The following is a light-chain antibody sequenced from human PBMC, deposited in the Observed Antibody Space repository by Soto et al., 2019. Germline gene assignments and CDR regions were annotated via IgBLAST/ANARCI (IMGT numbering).Light chain of an antibody. Sequence: VLTQSPGTLSLSPGGRATLSCRASQNINNNYLAWYQHKPGQAPRLLIYDASLRATGVPDRFSGSGSGTDFTLTITRLEPDDSAVYYCQQYGGSLTFGGGTKVEIK. CDR1: QNINNNY. J-gene: IGKJ4*01. V-gene: IGKV3-20*01. CDR2: DAS. CDR3: QQYGGSLT.